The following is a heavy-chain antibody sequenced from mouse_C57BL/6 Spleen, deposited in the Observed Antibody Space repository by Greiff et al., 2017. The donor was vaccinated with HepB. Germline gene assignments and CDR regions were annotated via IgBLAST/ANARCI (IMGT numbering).Heavy chain of an antibody. J-gene: IGHJ4*01. CDR3: ARRPLYAMDY. V-gene: IGHV1-54*01. CDR2: INPGSGGT. CDR1: GYAFTNYL. Sequence: VQRVESGAELVRPGTSVKVSCKASGYAFTNYLIEWVKQRPGQGLEWIGVINPGSGGTNYNEKFKGKATLTADKSSSTAYMQLSSLTSEDSAVYFCARRPLYAMDYWGQGTSVTVSS.